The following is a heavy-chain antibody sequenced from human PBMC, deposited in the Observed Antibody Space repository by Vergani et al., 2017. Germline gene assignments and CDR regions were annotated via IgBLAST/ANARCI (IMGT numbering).Heavy chain of an antibody. J-gene: IGHJ4*02. V-gene: IGHV5-51*03. Sequence: EVQLVPSGAEVKKPGESLKISCKGSGYSFTSYWIGWVRQMPGKGLEWMGIIYPGDSDTRYSPSFQGQVTISADKSISTAYLQWSSLKASDTAMYYCARLGRAATVTNRQTPYYFDYWGQGTLVTVSS. CDR2: IYPGDSDT. CDR1: GYSFTSYW. CDR3: ARLGRAATVTNRQTPYYFDY. D-gene: IGHD4-11*01.